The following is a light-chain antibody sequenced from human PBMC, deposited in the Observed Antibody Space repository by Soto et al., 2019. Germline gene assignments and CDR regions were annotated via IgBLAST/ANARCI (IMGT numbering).Light chain of an antibody. J-gene: IGLJ2*01. CDR3: QAWDSSVV. CDR2: QDS. V-gene: IGLV3-1*01. CDR1: KLGDKY. Sequence: SYELTKPHSVSVSPGQTASITCSGDKLGDKYACWYQQKPGQSPVLVIYQDSKRPSGIPERFSGSNSGNTATLTISGTQAMDAADYYCQAWDSSVVFGGGTQLTVL.